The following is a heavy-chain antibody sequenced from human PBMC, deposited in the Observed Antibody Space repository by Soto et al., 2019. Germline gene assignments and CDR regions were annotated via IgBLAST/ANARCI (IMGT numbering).Heavy chain of an antibody. Sequence: ASVKVSCKASGYTFTSYGISWVRQAPGQGLEWMGWISAYNGNTNYAQKLQGRVTMTTDTSTSTAYTELRSLRSDDTAVYYCARVKGDYLTLGWFDPWGQGTLVTVSS. V-gene: IGHV1-18*01. D-gene: IGHD4-17*01. CDR1: GYTFTSYG. CDR2: ISAYNGNT. CDR3: ARVKGDYLTLGWFDP. J-gene: IGHJ5*02.